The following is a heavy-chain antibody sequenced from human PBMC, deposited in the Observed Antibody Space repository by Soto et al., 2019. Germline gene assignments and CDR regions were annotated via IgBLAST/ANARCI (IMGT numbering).Heavy chain of an antibody. V-gene: IGHV3-33*01. Sequence: QVQLVESGGGVVQPGRSLRLSCAASGFTFSSYGMHWVRQAPGKGLEWVAVIWYDGSNKYYADSVKGRFTISRDNSKNTLDLQRNSLRAEDTAVYYCARDRHIAVAAPDAFDIWGQGTMVTVSS. CDR2: IWYDGSNK. D-gene: IGHD6-19*01. CDR1: GFTFSSYG. CDR3: ARDRHIAVAAPDAFDI. J-gene: IGHJ3*02.